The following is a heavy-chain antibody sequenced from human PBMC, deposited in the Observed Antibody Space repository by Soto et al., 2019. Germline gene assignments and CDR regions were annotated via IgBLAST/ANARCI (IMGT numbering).Heavy chain of an antibody. CDR2: IYYTGST. CDR1: GGSISTYY. V-gene: IGHV4-59*01. CDR3: ARGRTTVTGGDY. Sequence: QVQLQESGPGLVKPSETLSLTCPVSGGSISTYYWSWFRQPPGKELEWMGYIYYTGSTNYNPPLKSRVTMSVDTSKNHFSLKLSSVTAADTAVYYCARGRTTVTGGDYWGQGTLVTVSS. D-gene: IGHD4-17*01. J-gene: IGHJ4*02.